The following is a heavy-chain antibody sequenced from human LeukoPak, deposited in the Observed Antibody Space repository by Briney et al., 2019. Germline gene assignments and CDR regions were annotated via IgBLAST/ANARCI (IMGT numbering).Heavy chain of an antibody. CDR3: AKVDYGDSYAYFDY. CDR1: GFTFSSYG. Sequence: PGGSLRLSCAASGFTFSSYGMHWVRQAPGKGLEWVAVISYDGSNKYYADSVKGRFTISRDNSKNTLYLQMNSLRAEDTAVYYCAKVDYGDSYAYFDYWGQGTLVTVSS. J-gene: IGHJ4*02. V-gene: IGHV3-30*18. CDR2: ISYDGSNK. D-gene: IGHD4-17*01.